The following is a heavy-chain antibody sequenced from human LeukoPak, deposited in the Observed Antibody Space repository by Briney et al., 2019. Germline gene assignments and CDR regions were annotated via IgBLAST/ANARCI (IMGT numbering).Heavy chain of an antibody. Sequence: GGSLRLSCAASGNSWMHWVRQAPGKGLVWVSHINSDGSWTSYADSVKGRFTISKDNAKNTVYLQLNSLRAEDTAVYYCVSFYETYWGRGTLVTVSS. J-gene: IGHJ4*02. CDR1: GNSW. V-gene: IGHV3-74*01. CDR2: INSDGSWT. D-gene: IGHD2/OR15-2a*01. CDR3: VSFYETY.